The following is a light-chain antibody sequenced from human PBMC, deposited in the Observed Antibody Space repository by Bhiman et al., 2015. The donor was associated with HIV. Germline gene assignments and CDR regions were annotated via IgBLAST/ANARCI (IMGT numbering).Light chain of an antibody. CDR3: QVWDSSRDHYV. J-gene: IGLJ1*01. CDR2: YDS. CDR1: NIGSKS. Sequence: SYELTQPPSVSVAPGKTATITCGGNNIGSKSVHWYQQKPGQAPVLVIYYDSDRPSGIPERFSGSNSGNTATLTISRVEAGDEADYYCQVWDSSRDHYVFGTGTKVTVL. V-gene: IGLV3-21*04.